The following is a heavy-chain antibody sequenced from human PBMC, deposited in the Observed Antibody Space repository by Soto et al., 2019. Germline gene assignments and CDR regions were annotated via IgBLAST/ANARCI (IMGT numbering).Heavy chain of an antibody. CDR1: GGSINTFY. J-gene: IGHJ4*02. D-gene: IGHD5-12*01. CDR3: AREGSYSAYNFAHGIQLWSFDF. V-gene: IGHV4-4*07. Sequence: ASETLSLTCTVSGGSINTFYWSWVRQPAGKGLEWIGRIFSSGSTSFNPSLESRVAMSVDTSKNHFSLNLSSVTAADMAVYYCAREGSYSAYNFAHGIQLWSFDFWGQGALVTVSS. CDR2: IFSSGST.